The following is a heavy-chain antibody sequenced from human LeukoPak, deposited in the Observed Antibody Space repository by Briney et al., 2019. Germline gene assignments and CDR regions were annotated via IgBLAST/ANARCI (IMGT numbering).Heavy chain of an antibody. Sequence: PSETLSLTCTVSGGSISSYYWSWIRQPPAEGLERIGYIYYIAGTNYTPSLKSRVTISVDTSKNQFSLKLSSVTGADTAVYYCARGVHGDYRWYFDLWGRGTLVTVSS. D-gene: IGHD4-17*01. J-gene: IGHJ2*01. CDR3: ARGVHGDYRWYFDL. V-gene: IGHV4-59*01. CDR1: GGSISSYY. CDR2: IYYIAGT.